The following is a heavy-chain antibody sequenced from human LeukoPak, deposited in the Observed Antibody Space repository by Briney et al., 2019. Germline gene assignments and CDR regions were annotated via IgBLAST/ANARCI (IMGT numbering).Heavy chain of an antibody. Sequence: GGSLRHSCAASGFTLGTYSMNWVRQAPGKGLEWVSYISSSSTNIYYADSVKGRFTISRDNAKNSLYLHMNSLRAEDTAVYYCASGHRYGIAYWGQGTLVTVSS. V-gene: IGHV3-48*01. J-gene: IGHJ4*02. CDR1: GFTLGTYS. CDR3: ASGHRYGIAY. D-gene: IGHD5-18*01. CDR2: ISSSSTNI.